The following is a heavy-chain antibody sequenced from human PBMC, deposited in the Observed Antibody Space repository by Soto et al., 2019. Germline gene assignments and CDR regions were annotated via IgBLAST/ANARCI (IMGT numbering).Heavy chain of an antibody. CDR2: TYYRSKWYN. D-gene: IGHD3-22*01. CDR3: AREYSLAVVAPGY. V-gene: IGHV6-1*01. J-gene: IGHJ4*02. Sequence: SQTLSLTCAISGDSVSTNSATWDWIRQSPSRGLEWLGRTYYRSKWYNDYADSVKGRFTISRDNSKNTLYLQMNSLRREDTSVYYCAREYSLAVVAPGYWGQGILVTVS. CDR1: GDSVSTNSAT.